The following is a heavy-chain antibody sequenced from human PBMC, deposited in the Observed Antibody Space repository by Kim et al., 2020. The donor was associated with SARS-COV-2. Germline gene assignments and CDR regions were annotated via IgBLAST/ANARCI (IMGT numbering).Heavy chain of an antibody. Sequence: GGSLRLSCAASGFTVSNNYMSWVRQAPGKGLEWVSIIYSGDSTYYADFVKGRFTISRDNSKNTLYLQMNRLRAEDTAVYYCARVAHYYDSSAYYYFDFWGQGTLVTVSS. V-gene: IGHV3-66*01. CDR2: IYSGDST. CDR1: GFTVSNNY. D-gene: IGHD3-22*01. CDR3: ARVAHYYDSSAYYYFDF. J-gene: IGHJ4*02.